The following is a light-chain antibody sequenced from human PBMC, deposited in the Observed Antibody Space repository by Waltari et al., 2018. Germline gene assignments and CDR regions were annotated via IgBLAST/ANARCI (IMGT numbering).Light chain of an antibody. CDR1: SSDVGGYNY. J-gene: IGLJ3*02. CDR2: EVS. V-gene: IGLV2-8*01. CDR3: SSYAGSKFWV. Sequence: QSALTQPPSASGSPGQSVTISCTGTSSDVGGYNYVSWFQQRPGKAPKVMIYEVSKRPSGVPDRFSGSKSGNTAYLIVSGLQAEDEADYYCSSYAGSKFWVFGGGTKLTVL.